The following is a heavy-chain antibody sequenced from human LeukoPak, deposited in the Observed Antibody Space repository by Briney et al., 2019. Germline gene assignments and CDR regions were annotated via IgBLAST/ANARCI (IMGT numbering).Heavy chain of an antibody. CDR2: ISGSSGRT. J-gene: IGHJ4*02. D-gene: IGHD6-13*01. CDR1: GFTFSNYA. V-gene: IGHV3-23*01. Sequence: GSLRLSCAASGFTFSNYAMNWVRQAPGKGLEWVSAISGSSGRTYYADSVKGRFTISRDNSKNTLYLQMNSLRAEDTAVYYCATDSSPDYWGQGTLVTVSS. CDR3: ATDSSPDY.